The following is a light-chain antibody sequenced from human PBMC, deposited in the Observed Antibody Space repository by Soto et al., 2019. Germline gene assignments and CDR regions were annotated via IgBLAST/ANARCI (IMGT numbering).Light chain of an antibody. CDR3: QQYFGSLYT. CDR1: QSISSTY. J-gene: IGKJ2*01. Sequence: PGERATLSCRTRQSISSTYLAWYQQRPGQAPRLLIYAASSRATGIPDRFSGSGSGTDFTLTISRLEPEDFAVYYCQQYFGSLYTFGQGTKLEIK. V-gene: IGKV3-20*01. CDR2: AAS.